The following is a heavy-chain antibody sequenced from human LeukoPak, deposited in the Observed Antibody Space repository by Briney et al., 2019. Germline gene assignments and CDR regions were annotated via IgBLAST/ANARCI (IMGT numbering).Heavy chain of an antibody. Sequence: PGGSLRLSCAASGFTFSSYGMHWVRQAPGKGLEWVAVIWYDGSNKYYADSVKGRFTISRDNSKNTLYLQMNSLRAEDTAVYYCARDALDSSSWYYFDYWGQGTLVTVS. V-gene: IGHV3-33*01. CDR1: GFTFSSYG. CDR2: IWYDGSNK. D-gene: IGHD6-13*01. J-gene: IGHJ4*02. CDR3: ARDALDSSSWYYFDY.